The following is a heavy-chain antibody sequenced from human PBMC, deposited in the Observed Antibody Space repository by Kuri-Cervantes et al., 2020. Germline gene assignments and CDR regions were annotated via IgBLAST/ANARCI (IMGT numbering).Heavy chain of an antibody. J-gene: IGHJ4*02. CDR1: GYTFTSYG. CDR3: AKDQEYGQRGVMAAKDF. D-gene: IGHD6-6*01. CDR2: ISAYNGNT. V-gene: IGHV1-18*01. Sequence: ASVKVSCKASGYTFTSYGISWVRQAPGQGLEWMGWISAYNGNTNYAQKLQGRVTMTTDTSTSTAYMELRSLRSDDTAVYFCAKDQEYGQRGVMAAKDFWGQGTLVTVSS.